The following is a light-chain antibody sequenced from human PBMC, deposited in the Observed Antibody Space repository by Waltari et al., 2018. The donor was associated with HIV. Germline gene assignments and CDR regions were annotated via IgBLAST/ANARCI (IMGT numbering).Light chain of an antibody. CDR3: QETYSNKFT. J-gene: IGKJ3*01. CDR2: GSS. CDR1: QNIRSY. V-gene: IGKV1-39*01. Sequence: DIQMTQSPSSLSASVGDRVTITCRASQNIRSYLNWYLQKPGNAPNLLIYGSSTLQSGVPSRFSGSGSGTDFTLTISSLQPEDFANYYCQETYSNKFTFGPGTKVDVK.